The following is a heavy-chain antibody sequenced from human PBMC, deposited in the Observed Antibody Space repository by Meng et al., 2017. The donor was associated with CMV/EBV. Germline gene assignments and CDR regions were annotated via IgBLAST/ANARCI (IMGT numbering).Heavy chain of an antibody. CDR2: IYSGGSST. CDR1: GFTFSSYA. Sequence: GGSLRLSCAASGFTFSSYAMSWVRQAPGKGLEWVSVIYSGGSSTYYADSVKGRFTISRDNSKNTLYLQMNSLRAEDTAVYYCARGPNYDFWSGYYGGDYWGQGTLVTVSS. CDR3: ARGPNYDFWSGYYGGDY. D-gene: IGHD3-3*01. V-gene: IGHV3-23*03. J-gene: IGHJ4*02.